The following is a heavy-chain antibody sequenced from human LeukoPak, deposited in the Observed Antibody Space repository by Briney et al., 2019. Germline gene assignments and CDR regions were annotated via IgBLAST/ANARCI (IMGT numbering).Heavy chain of an antibody. CDR3: ARGYDFWSGYRSRWFDP. J-gene: IGHJ5*02. Sequence: ASVKVSRKASGYTFTSYGISWVRQAPGQGLEWMGWISAYNGNTNYAQKLQGRVTMTTDTSTSTAYMELRSLRSDDTAVYYCARGYDFWSGYRSRWFDPWGQGTLVTVSS. V-gene: IGHV1-18*01. CDR1: GYTFTSYG. D-gene: IGHD3-3*01. CDR2: ISAYNGNT.